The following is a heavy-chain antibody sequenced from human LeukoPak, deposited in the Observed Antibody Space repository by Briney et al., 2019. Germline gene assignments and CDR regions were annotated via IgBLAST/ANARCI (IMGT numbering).Heavy chain of an antibody. J-gene: IGHJ4*02. CDR1: GGSISSSSYY. CDR2: IYYSGST. V-gene: IGHV4-39*01. CDR3: ARVPLYSSGWYDY. D-gene: IGHD6-19*01. Sequence: SETLSLTCTVSGGSISSSSYYWGWIRQPPGKGLEWIGSIYYSGSTYYNPSLKSRVTISVDTSKNQFSLKLSSVTAADTAVYYCARVPLYSSGWYDYWGQGTLVTVSS.